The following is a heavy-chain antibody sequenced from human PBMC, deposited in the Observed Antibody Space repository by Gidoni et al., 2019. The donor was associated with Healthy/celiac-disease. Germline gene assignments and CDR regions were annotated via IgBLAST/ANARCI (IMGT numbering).Heavy chain of an antibody. CDR2: ISWNSGSI. J-gene: IGHJ6*03. V-gene: IGHV3-9*01. CDR3: AKTPGSVGLDYYYYMDV. Sequence: EVQLVESGGGLVQPGRSLRLSCAASGFPFDDYAMHWVRQAPGKGLEWVSGISWNSGSIGYADAVKGRFTISRDNAKNSLYLQMNSLRAEDTALYYCAKTPGSVGLDYYYYMDVWGKGTTVTVSS. CDR1: GFPFDDYA. D-gene: IGHD3-10*01.